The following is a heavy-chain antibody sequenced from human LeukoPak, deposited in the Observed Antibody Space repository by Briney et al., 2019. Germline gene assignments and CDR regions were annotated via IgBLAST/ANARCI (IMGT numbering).Heavy chain of an antibody. CDR3: AKEAPYYYDSSGYLSLYDY. Sequence: GGSLRLSCAASGFTFDDYAMHWVRRAPGKGLEWVSGISWNSGSIGYADSVKGRFTISRDNAKNSLYLQMNSLRPEDTALYYCAKEAPYYYDSSGYLSLYDYWGQGTLVTVSS. CDR2: ISWNSGSI. D-gene: IGHD3-22*01. CDR1: GFTFDDYA. J-gene: IGHJ4*02. V-gene: IGHV3-9*01.